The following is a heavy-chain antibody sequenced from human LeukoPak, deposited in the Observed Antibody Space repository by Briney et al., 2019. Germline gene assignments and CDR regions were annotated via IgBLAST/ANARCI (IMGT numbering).Heavy chain of an antibody. D-gene: IGHD3-10*01. J-gene: IGHJ3*02. Sequence: ASVKVSCKASGYTFSSYGISWVRQAPGQGLEWMGWINPYSGVINFAQKFQGRVTMTKDTSISSAYMELNRLRSDDTAVYYCARGDYYGSQLDAFDIWGQGTMVTVSS. CDR1: GYTFSSYG. CDR2: INPYSGVI. V-gene: IGHV1-2*02. CDR3: ARGDYYGSQLDAFDI.